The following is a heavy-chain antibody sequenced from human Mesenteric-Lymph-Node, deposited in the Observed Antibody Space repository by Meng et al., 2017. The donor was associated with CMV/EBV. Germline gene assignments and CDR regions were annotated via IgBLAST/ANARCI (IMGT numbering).Heavy chain of an antibody. Sequence: GGSLRLSCAASGFTFSSYWMHWVRQAPGKGLVWVSRINSDGSSTSYADSVKGRFTISRDNAKNTLYLQMNSLRAEDTAVYYCARGDSGSGSYYNHPFDPWGQGTLVTVSS. J-gene: IGHJ5*02. CDR3: ARGDSGSGSYYNHPFDP. CDR1: GFTFSSYW. D-gene: IGHD3-10*01. V-gene: IGHV3-74*01. CDR2: INSDGSST.